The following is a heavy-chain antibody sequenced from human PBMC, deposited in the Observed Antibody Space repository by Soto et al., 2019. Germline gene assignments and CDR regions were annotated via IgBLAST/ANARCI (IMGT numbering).Heavy chain of an antibody. D-gene: IGHD3-3*01. V-gene: IGHV3-33*01. CDR1: EYIFRGCG. J-gene: IGHJ4*02. CDR3: ERDGVGSTAFFGYLDY. CDR2: IWFDGSQK. Sequence: GGSLRLSCAVSEYIFRGCGMHWIRQAPGKGLEWVAIIWFDGSQKYYADSVKGRFTISRDNSRNTLYLQMNSLRAEDTAVYYCERDGVGSTAFFGYLDYWSPGDLLSVCS.